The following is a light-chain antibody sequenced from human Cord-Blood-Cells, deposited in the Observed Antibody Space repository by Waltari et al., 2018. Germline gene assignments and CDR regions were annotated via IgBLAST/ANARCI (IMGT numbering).Light chain of an antibody. V-gene: IGKV1-5*01. CDR1: QSISSW. CDR3: QQYDRYST. J-gene: IGKJ1*01. Sequence: DIQMTQSPSTLSASVGDRVTITGRACQSISSWLAWYQQEPGKAPKLLIYDASSLASGVPSRFSGSGSGTEFTLIISSLQPDDVATYYWQQYDRYSTFGQGTKVEIK. CDR2: DAS.